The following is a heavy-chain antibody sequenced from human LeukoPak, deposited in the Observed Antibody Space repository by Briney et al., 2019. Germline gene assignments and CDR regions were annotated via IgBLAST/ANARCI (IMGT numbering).Heavy chain of an antibody. Sequence: GGSLRLSCAASGFTFSSYSMNWVRQAPGKGLEWVSSISSSSSYIYYADSVKGRFTISRGNAKNSLYLQMNSLRAEDTAVYYCARARLIAVAGTVNWFDPWGQGTLVTVSS. CDR2: ISSSSSYI. J-gene: IGHJ5*02. D-gene: IGHD6-19*01. V-gene: IGHV3-21*01. CDR3: ARARLIAVAGTVNWFDP. CDR1: GFTFSSYS.